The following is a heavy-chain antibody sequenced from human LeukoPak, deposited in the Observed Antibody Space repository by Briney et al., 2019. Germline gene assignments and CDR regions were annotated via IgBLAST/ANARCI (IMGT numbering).Heavy chain of an antibody. J-gene: IGHJ4*02. CDR2: ISYDGSNK. V-gene: IGHV3-30*18. Sequence: GGSLRLSCAASGFTFSSYGMHWVRQAPGKGLEWVAVISYDGSNKYYADSVKGRFTISRDNSKNTLYLQMNSLRAEDTAVCYCAKGGEAAADYFDYWGQGTLVTVSS. D-gene: IGHD6-13*01. CDR3: AKGGEAAADYFDY. CDR1: GFTFSSYG.